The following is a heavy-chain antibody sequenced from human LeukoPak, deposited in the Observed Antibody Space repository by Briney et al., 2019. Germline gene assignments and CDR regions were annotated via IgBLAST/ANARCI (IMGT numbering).Heavy chain of an antibody. D-gene: IGHD3-16*01. CDR1: GFTFSSYG. CDR2: IWYDGSNK. V-gene: IGHV3-33*01. J-gene: IGHJ4*02. Sequence: GGSLRLSCAASGFTFSSYGMHWVRQAPGKGLVWVAVIWYDGSNKYYADSVKGRFTISRDNSKNTLYLQMNSLRAEDTAVYYCARDRFWGHHNLDYWGQGTLVTVSS. CDR3: ARDRFWGHHNLDY.